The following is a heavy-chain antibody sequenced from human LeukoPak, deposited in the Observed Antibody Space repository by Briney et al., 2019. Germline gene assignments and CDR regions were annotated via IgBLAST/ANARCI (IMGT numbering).Heavy chain of an antibody. CDR1: GFTFDTYA. CDR2: ITAGGGGT. J-gene: IGHJ4*02. D-gene: IGHD2-2*01. Sequence: GGSLRLSCAASGFTFDTYAMSWVRQAPGKGLEWVSGITAGGGGTYHADSVKGRFAISRDNAKNSLYLQMNTLRAEDTAVYYCNVGVPATMRDFDYWGQGALVTVSS. CDR3: NVGVPATMRDFDY. V-gene: IGHV3-23*01.